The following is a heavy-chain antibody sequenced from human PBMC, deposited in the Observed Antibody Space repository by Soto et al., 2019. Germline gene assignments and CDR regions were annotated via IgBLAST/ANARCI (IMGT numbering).Heavy chain of an antibody. CDR2: IDWDGDK. D-gene: IGHD3-3*01. Sequence: SGPTLVNPTQTLTLTCTVSGFSLTTIETCVSWIRQPPGKALEWLALIDWDGDKFYSTSLRSRLTISKDTSKNQVVLTMTNMDPVDTATYYCARIVTIYKDYHGVEVWGQGTTVNVSS. CDR1: GFSLTTIETC. CDR3: ARIVTIYKDYHGVEV. J-gene: IGHJ6*01. V-gene: IGHV2-70*01.